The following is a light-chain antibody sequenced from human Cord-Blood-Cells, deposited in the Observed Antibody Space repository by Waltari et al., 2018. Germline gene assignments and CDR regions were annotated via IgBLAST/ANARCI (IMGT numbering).Light chain of an antibody. V-gene: IGLV3-1*01. CDR2: QDS. Sequence: SYELTQPPSVSVSPGQTASITCSGDKLGAKYACWYQQKQGQSPVLVIYQDSKRPSGSPEGFSGFNSGNTATLTISGTQAMDEADYYCQAWDSSTYVFGTGTKVTV. J-gene: IGLJ1*01. CDR1: KLGAKY. CDR3: QAWDSSTYV.